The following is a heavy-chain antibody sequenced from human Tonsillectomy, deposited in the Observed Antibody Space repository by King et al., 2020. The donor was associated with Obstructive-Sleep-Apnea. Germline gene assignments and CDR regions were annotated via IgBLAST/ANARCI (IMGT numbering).Heavy chain of an antibody. D-gene: IGHD2-2*01. Sequence: VQLVESGAEVKKPGASVKVSCKAFGYTFTSYDIIWVRQATGQGLEWMGWMNPNSGNTGYAQKFQGRVTMTRNIAISTAYMELSSPGSEDTAVYFCARRRGAGSSDYWGQGTLVTVSS. CDR3: ARRRGAGSSDY. CDR1: GYTFTSYD. CDR2: MNPNSGNT. J-gene: IGHJ4*02. V-gene: IGHV1-8*01.